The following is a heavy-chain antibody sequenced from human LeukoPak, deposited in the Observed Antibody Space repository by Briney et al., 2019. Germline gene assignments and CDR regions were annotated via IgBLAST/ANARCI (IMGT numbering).Heavy chain of an antibody. Sequence: SETLSLTCTVSSGFISSGSYYWGWIRQHPGRGLEWIGSIFFSGSTYYNPSLKSRVTMSVDPSKNQFSLKLSSVTAADTAVYYCARAPAGCGGTCAFDYWGQGALVTVSS. J-gene: IGHJ4*02. V-gene: IGHV4-39*07. D-gene: IGHD2-15*01. CDR1: SGFISSGSYY. CDR3: ARAPAGCGGTCAFDY. CDR2: IFFSGST.